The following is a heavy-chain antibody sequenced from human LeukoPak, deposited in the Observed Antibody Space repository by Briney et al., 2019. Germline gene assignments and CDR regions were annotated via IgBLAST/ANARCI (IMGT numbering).Heavy chain of an antibody. J-gene: IGHJ4*02. CDR1: GFTFSSYG. D-gene: IGHD1-26*01. Sequence: GRSLRLSCAASGFTFSSYGMSWVRQAPGKGLEWVSAISGSGGSTYYADSVKGRFTISRDNSKNTLYLQMNSLRAEDTAVYYCAKAVVGATEIFDYWGQGTLVTVSS. V-gene: IGHV3-23*01. CDR3: AKAVVGATEIFDY. CDR2: ISGSGGST.